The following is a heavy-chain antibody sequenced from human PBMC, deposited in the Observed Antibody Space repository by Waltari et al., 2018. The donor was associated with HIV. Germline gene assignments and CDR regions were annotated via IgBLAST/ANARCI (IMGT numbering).Heavy chain of an antibody. V-gene: IGHV3-66*01. CDR3: ARVPRGPYGMDV. Sequence: EVQLVESVGGLVQPGGSLRLSCAASGFTVSSNFMSWVRQAPGKGVEWVSVIYSGVGTYYADSVKGRFTISRDNSKNTLYLQMNSLRAEDTAVYYCARVPRGPYGMDVWGQGTTVTVSS. CDR2: IYSGVGT. CDR1: GFTVSSNF. J-gene: IGHJ6*02.